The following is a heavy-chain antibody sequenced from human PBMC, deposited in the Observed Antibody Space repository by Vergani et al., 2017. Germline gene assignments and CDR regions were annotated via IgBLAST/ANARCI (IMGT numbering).Heavy chain of an antibody. V-gene: IGHV3-21*06. CDR3: ARKKYYDSKDYYQVEPYDY. Sequence: EVQLQESGGGLVKPGGSLRVSCAASGFSFSTYSINLVRQAPGQGLELVSSISGRSNYIYYADSLKGRFTISRDNSKNSVYLQMNSLRAEDTAIYYCARKKYYDSKDYYQVEPYDYWGQGTLGTVSS. J-gene: IGHJ4*02. CDR1: GFSFSTYS. D-gene: IGHD3-22*01. CDR2: ISGRSNYI.